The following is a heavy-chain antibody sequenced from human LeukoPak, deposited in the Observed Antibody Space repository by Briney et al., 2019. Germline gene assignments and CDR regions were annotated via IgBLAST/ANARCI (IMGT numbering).Heavy chain of an antibody. CDR2: IIPIFGTA. Sequence: ASVKVSCKASGGTFSSYAISWVRQAPGQGLEWMGGIIPIFGTANYAQKFQGRVTITADESTSTAYMELSSLRSEDTAVYYCARAQKSRSYYNAFDIWGQGTMVTVSS. D-gene: IGHD1-26*01. CDR3: ARAQKSRSYYNAFDI. CDR1: GGTFSSYA. V-gene: IGHV1-69*13. J-gene: IGHJ3*02.